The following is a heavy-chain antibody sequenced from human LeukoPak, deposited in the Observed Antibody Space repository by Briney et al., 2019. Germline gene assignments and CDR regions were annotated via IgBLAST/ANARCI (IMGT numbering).Heavy chain of an antibody. CDR1: GFTFSSYS. V-gene: IGHV3-53*01. CDR3: ASWPGDWYGEDS. CDR2: IYGGGST. D-gene: IGHD3-10*01. Sequence: PGGSLRLSCAAPGFTFSSYSMNWVRQAPGKGLEWVSVIYGGGSTYYADSVKGRFTISRDTSKNTLYLQMNSLRAEDTAVHYCASWPGDWYGEDSWGQGTLVTVSS. J-gene: IGHJ4*02.